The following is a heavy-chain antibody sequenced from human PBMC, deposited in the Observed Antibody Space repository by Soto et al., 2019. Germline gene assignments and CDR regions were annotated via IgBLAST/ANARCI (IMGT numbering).Heavy chain of an antibody. J-gene: IGHJ3*02. Sequence: VASVKVSCKASGYTFTSYGISRVRQAPGQGLEWMGWISAYNGNTNYAQKLQGRGTMTTDTSTSTAYMELRSMRSDDTAVYYCARIYCSSTSCYLDAFDIWGQGTMVTVSS. D-gene: IGHD2-2*01. CDR1: GYTFTSYG. CDR3: ARIYCSSTSCYLDAFDI. CDR2: ISAYNGNT. V-gene: IGHV1-18*04.